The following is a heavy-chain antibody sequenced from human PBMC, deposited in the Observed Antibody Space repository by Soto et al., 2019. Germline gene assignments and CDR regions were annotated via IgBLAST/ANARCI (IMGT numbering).Heavy chain of an antibody. Sequence: ASVKVSCKASGYTFTGYYMHWVRQAPGQGLEWMGWINPNSGGTNYAQKFQGWVTMTRDTSISTTNKELSRLRTDDTAVNYCTGTVLPGNYPFDIWGKGTMVTVSS. CDR1: GYTFTGYY. V-gene: IGHV1-2*04. CDR3: TGTVLPGNYPFDI. J-gene: IGHJ3*02. D-gene: IGHD1-7*01. CDR2: INPNSGGT.